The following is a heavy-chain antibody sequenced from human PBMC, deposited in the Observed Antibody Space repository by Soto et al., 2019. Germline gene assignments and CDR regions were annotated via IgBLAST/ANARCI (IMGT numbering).Heavy chain of an antibody. V-gene: IGHV1-69*13. Sequence: GASVKVSCKASGGTFSSYAISWVRQAPGQGLEWMGGIIPIFGTANYAQKFQGRVTITADESTSTAYMELSSLRSEDTAVYYCARVGGIAARQWHGMDVWGQGTTVTVSS. CDR2: IIPIFGTA. D-gene: IGHD6-6*01. CDR1: GGTFSSYA. CDR3: ARVGGIAARQWHGMDV. J-gene: IGHJ6*02.